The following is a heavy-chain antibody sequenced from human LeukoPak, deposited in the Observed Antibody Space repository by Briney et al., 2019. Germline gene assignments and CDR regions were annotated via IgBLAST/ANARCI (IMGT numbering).Heavy chain of an antibody. J-gene: IGHJ3*02. V-gene: IGHV3-21*01. D-gene: IGHD1-26*01. CDR2: ISSSSSYI. CDR3: ATDGDSGSYYDAFDI. CDR1: GFTFSSYS. Sequence: PGGSLRLSCAASGFTFSSYSMNWVRQAPGKGLEWVSSISSSSSYIYYADSVKGRFTISRDNAKNSLYLQMNSLRAEDTAVYYCATDGDSGSYYDAFDIGGQGTMVTVS.